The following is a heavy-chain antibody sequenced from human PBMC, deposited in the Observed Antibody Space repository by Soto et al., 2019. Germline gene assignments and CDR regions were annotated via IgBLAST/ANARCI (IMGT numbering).Heavy chain of an antibody. D-gene: IGHD3-22*01. Sequence: ASVKVSCKASGFTFTSSAVQWVRQARGQRLEWIGWIVVGSGNTNYAQKFQERVTITRDMSTSTAYMELSSLRSEDTAVYYCAAPVNYDSSGYSFDYWGQGTLVTGLL. CDR2: IVVGSGNT. J-gene: IGHJ4*02. V-gene: IGHV1-58*01. CDR3: AAPVNYDSSGYSFDY. CDR1: GFTFTSSA.